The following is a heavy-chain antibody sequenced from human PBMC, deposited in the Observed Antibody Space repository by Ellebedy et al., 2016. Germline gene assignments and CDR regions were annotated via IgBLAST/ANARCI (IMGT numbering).Heavy chain of an antibody. CDR3: ARPVGAYTAFDY. V-gene: IGHV4-34*01. CDR2: INHSGST. Sequence: SETLSLTXAVYGGSFSGYYWSWIRQPPGKGLEWIGEINHSGSTNYNPSLKSRVTISVDTSKNQFSLKLSSVTAADTAVYYCARPVGAYTAFDYWGQGTLVTVSS. J-gene: IGHJ4*02. CDR1: GGSFSGYY. D-gene: IGHD1-26*01.